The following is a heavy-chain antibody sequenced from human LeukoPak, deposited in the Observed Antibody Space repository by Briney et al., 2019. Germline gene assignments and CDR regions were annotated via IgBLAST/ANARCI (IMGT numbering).Heavy chain of an antibody. CDR1: GGFISGSNYY. CDR3: ARHPRQTYYFYMDV. CDR2: IYYSGST. D-gene: IGHD6-25*01. J-gene: IGHJ6*03. Sequence: SETLSLTCTFSGGFISGSNYYWAWIRQTPGKGLEWIGSIYYSGSTYYDPSLKSRVTISVDTSKNQFSLKLSSVTAADTGVYYCARHPRQTYYFYMDVWGKGTTVTISS. V-gene: IGHV4-39*01.